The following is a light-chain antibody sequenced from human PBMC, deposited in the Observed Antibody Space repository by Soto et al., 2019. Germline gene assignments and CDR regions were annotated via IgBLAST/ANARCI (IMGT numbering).Light chain of an antibody. CDR1: TSNIGGNY. CDR3: AAWDDSLSVWV. V-gene: IGLV1-47*01. Sequence: QSVLTQPPSASGTPGQRVAISCSGSTSNIGGNYVYWYQQLPGTAPKLLIYRNNQRPSGVPDRFSGSKSGTSASLAISGLRSEDEADYYCAAWDDSLSVWVFGGGTKVTVL. J-gene: IGLJ3*02. CDR2: RNN.